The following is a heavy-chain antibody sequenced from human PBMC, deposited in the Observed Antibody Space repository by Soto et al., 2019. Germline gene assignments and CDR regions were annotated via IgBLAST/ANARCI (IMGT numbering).Heavy chain of an antibody. J-gene: IGHJ4*02. D-gene: IGHD3-3*01. CDR1: GFSLSTSGVG. V-gene: IGHV2-5*02. Sequence: ESGPTLVNPTQTLTLTCTFSGFSLSTSGVGVGWIRQPPGKALEWLTLIYWDDDKRYSPSLRSRLTITKDTSKNQVVLTLTNMDPVDTATYYCAHITQFYDFWSGYYTGIGIDYWGQGTLVTVSS. CDR3: AHITQFYDFWSGYYTGIGIDY. CDR2: IYWDDDK.